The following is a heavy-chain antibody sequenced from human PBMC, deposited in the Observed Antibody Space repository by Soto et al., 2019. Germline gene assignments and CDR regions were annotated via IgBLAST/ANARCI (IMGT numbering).Heavy chain of an antibody. CDR2: IIPIFGSA. J-gene: IGHJ6*02. V-gene: IGHV1-69*12. CDR3: ATRDYDYCGIDV. Sequence: QVQLVQSGAEVKKPGSSVKVSCKASGVTFSSYTITWVRQAPGQGLEWMGGIIPIFGSANYAQRFHGRVTITADDSTNTAYMELSRLRSEDTAVYYCATRDYDYCGIDVWGQGTTVTVSS. CDR1: GVTFSSYT.